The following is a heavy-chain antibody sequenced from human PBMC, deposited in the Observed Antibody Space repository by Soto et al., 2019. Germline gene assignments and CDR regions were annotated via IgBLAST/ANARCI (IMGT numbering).Heavy chain of an antibody. J-gene: IGHJ5*02. V-gene: IGHV1-69*12. D-gene: IGHD2-2*01. CDR2: IIPIFGTA. Sequence: QVQLVQSGAEVKKPGSSVKVSCKASGGTFSSYAISWVRQAPGQGLEWMGGIIPIFGTANYAQKFQGRVTITADESTSTAYMELSSLRSEDTAVYYCAGLNCISTSCYRTRTGWFDPWGQGTLVTVSS. CDR3: AGLNCISTSCYRTRTGWFDP. CDR1: GGTFSSYA.